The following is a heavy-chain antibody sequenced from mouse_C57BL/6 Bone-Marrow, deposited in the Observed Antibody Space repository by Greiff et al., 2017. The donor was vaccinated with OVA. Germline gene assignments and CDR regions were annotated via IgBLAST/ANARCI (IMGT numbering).Heavy chain of an antibody. Sequence: QVQLKQPGAELVMPGASVKLSCKASGYTFTSYWMHWVKQRPGQGLEWIGEIDPSDSYTNYNQKFKGKSTLTVDKSSSTAYMQLSSLTSEDSAVYYCARGYYYGSSQYFDVWGTGTTVTVSS. CDR2: IDPSDSYT. J-gene: IGHJ1*03. CDR3: ARGYYYGSSQYFDV. D-gene: IGHD1-1*01. CDR1: GYTFTSYW. V-gene: IGHV1-69*01.